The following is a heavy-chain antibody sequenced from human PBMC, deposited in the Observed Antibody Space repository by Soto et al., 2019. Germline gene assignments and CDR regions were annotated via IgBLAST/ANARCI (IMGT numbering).Heavy chain of an antibody. CDR2: IYKSATT. J-gene: IGHJ5*01. Sequence: SETLSLTCSVSGDSISNLDYFWAWIRQPPGQALEYIGYIYKSATTYYNPSFESRVAISVDTSKSQFSLNVSSVTAADTAVYFCARGRYCLTGRCFPNWFDSWGQGALVTVSS. D-gene: IGHD7-27*01. CDR1: GDSISNLDYF. CDR3: ARGRYCLTGRCFPNWFDS. V-gene: IGHV4-30-4*01.